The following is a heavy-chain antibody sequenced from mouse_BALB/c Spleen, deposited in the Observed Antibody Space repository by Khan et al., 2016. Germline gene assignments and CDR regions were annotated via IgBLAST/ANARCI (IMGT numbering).Heavy chain of an antibody. Sequence: EVQLQESGPGLVKPSQSLSLTCTVTGYSITSDYAWNWIRQFPGNKLEWMGYISYSGSTSYNPSLKSRISITRDTSKNQFFLQLNSVTTEDTATYYCARGYYGWGYFDYWGQGTTLTVSS. CDR3: ARGYYGWGYFDY. CDR2: ISYSGST. D-gene: IGHD1-2*01. V-gene: IGHV3-2*02. CDR1: GYSITSDYA. J-gene: IGHJ2*01.